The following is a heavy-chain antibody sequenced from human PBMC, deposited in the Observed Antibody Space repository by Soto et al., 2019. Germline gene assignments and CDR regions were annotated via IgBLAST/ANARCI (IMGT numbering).Heavy chain of an antibody. D-gene: IGHD7-27*01. CDR2: IGGTDGDSDGVP. J-gene: IGHJ3*01. CDR1: GFILNNYA. Sequence: VQLLESGGDLVQPGGSLRLSCVASGFILNNYAMSWVRQAPGKGLEWVSTIGGTDGDSDGVPWYEDSVKGRFTISRDSSANTLCLYMYNWGAEDSALYYGVKRGRNWGAFDFGGQGTTVVVSS. CDR3: VKRGRNWGAFDF. V-gene: IGHV3-23*01.